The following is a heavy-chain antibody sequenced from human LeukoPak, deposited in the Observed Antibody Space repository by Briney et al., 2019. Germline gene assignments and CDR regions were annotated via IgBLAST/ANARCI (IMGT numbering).Heavy chain of an antibody. V-gene: IGHV3-7*05. J-gene: IGHJ4*02. CDR2: IKQDGSDR. D-gene: IGHD2-15*01. CDR1: GFTFSSYW. CDR3: AKSLGYCSAGSCFPFDY. Sequence: GGSRRLSCAAAGFTFSSYWMSWVRQAPGKGREWVANIKQDGSDRYYVDSVKGRFTISRDNAKNSLYLQMNSLRAEDTAVYYCAKSLGYCSAGSCFPFDYWGQGTLVTVSS.